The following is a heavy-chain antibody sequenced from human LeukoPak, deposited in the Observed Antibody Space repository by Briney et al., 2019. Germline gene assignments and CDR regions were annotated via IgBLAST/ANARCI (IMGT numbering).Heavy chain of an antibody. J-gene: IGHJ3*02. D-gene: IGHD6-6*01. CDR1: GYSFTSYW. V-gene: IGHV5-51*01. Sequence: GESLKISCKGSGYSFTSYWIGWVRQMPGKGLEWMGIIYPGDSDTRYSPSFQGQVTISADKSISTAYLQWSSLKASDTAMYYCARLQLAKYSSSLGDAFDIWGQGTMVTVSS. CDR3: ARLQLAKYSSSLGDAFDI. CDR2: IYPGDSDT.